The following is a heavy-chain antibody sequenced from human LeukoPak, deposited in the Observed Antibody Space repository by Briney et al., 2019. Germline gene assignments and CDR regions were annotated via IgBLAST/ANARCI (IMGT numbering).Heavy chain of an antibody. CDR2: IYTSGST. D-gene: IGHD3-10*01. V-gene: IGHV4-61*02. CDR1: GGSISSGSYY. Sequence: SETLSLTCTVSGGSISSGSYYWSWIRQPAGKGLEWIGRIYTSGSTNYNPSLKSRVTISVDTSKNQFSLKLSSVTAADTAVYYCARDRAPSYYYGSGSYFDYWGQGTLVTVSS. CDR3: ARDRAPSYYYGSGSYFDY. J-gene: IGHJ4*02.